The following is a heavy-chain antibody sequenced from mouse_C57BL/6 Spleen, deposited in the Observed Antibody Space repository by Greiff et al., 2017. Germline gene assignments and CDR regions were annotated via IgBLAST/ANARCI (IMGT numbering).Heavy chain of an antibody. CDR3: AREYYGSPAWFAY. V-gene: IGHV1-54*01. CDR1: GYAFTNYL. CDR2: INPGSGGT. D-gene: IGHD1-1*01. J-gene: IGHJ3*01. Sequence: QVQLQQSGAELVRPGTSVKVSCKASGYAFTNYLIEWVKQRPGQGLEWIGVINPGSGGTNYNEKFKGKATLTADKSSSTAYMQLSSLTSADSAVYFCAREYYGSPAWFAYWGQGTLVTVSA.